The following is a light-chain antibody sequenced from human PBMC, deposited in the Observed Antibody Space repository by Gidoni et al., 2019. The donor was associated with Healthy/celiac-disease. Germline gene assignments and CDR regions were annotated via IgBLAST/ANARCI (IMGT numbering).Light chain of an antibody. CDR1: QGVLYSSNNKNY. J-gene: IGKJ4*01. Sequence: DIVMTQSPDSLAVSLGERATINCKSSQGVLYSSNNKNYLAWYQQKPGQPPKLLIYWASTRESGVPDRFSGSGSGTYFTLTISSLQAEDVAVYYCQQYYSTPLTFGGGTKVEIK. CDR3: QQYYSTPLT. CDR2: WAS. V-gene: IGKV4-1*01.